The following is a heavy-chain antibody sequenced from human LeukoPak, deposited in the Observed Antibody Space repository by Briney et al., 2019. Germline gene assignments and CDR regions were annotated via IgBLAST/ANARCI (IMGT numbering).Heavy chain of an antibody. CDR2: IRYDGGIK. J-gene: IGHJ4*02. Sequence: GGSLRLSCAASGFTFSNYGMHWVRQPPGKGLEWVAFIRYDGGIKHYADSVKGRFTLSRDNAKSSLYLQMNSLRAEDTAVYYCARFFFVVGSTFDYWGQGTPVTVSS. CDR1: GFTFSNYG. D-gene: IGHD3-3*01. V-gene: IGHV3-30*02. CDR3: ARFFFVVGSTFDY.